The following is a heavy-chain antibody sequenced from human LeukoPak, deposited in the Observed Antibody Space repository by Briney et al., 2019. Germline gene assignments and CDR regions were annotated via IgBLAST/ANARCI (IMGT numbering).Heavy chain of an antibody. CDR3: AKDPTGLVRGYFDS. CDR1: GFTFSIYA. V-gene: IGHV3-23*01. CDR2: ISGNGDIT. Sequence: PGGSLRLSCAASGFTFSIYAMTWVRQAPGKGLEWVSAISGNGDITYYADSVKGRFTISRDNSKNTRYLQMNSLRAEDTAVYYCAKDPTGLVRGYFDSWGQGTLVTVSA. J-gene: IGHJ4*02. D-gene: IGHD3-10*01.